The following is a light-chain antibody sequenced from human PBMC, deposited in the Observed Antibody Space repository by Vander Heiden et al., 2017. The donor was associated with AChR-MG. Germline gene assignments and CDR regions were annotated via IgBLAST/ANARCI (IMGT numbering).Light chain of an antibody. V-gene: IGLV2-14*03. CDR1: SSDVGGYNY. CDR3: TSHTRSGTWV. Sequence: QYALTQPASVSGSPGQSITISCTGTSSDVGGYNYVSWFQQRPGNAPEVMIFDVTKRPSGVSNRFSGSKSGNTASLTISGLQAEDEADYYCTSHTRSGTWVFGGGTKVTVL. J-gene: IGLJ3*02. CDR2: DVT.